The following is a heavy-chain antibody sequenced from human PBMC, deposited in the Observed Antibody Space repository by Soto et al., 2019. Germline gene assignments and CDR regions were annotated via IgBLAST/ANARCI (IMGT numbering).Heavy chain of an antibody. D-gene: IGHD2-15*01. CDR2: MNPNSGNT. J-gene: IGHJ2*01. V-gene: IGHV1-8*01. Sequence: ASVKVCCKASGYTYTSYDINWVRQATGQGLEWMGWMNPNSGNTGYAQKFQGRVTMTRNTSISTAYMELSSLRSEDTAVYYCARGVSRCSGGSCRAYWYFDLWGRGTLVTVSS. CDR3: ARGVSRCSGGSCRAYWYFDL. CDR1: GYTYTSYD.